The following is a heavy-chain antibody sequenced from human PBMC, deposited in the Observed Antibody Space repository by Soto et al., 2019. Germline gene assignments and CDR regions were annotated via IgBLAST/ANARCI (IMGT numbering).Heavy chain of an antibody. Sequence: SETLSLTCAVSSGSISSSNWWSWVRQPPGKGLEWIGEIYHSGSTNYNPSLKSRVTISVDKSKNQFSLKLSSVTAADTAVYYCARRMVAATGDPNWFDPWGQGTLVTVSS. CDR2: IYHSGST. CDR1: SGSISSSNW. D-gene: IGHD2-15*01. V-gene: IGHV4-4*02. CDR3: ARRMVAATGDPNWFDP. J-gene: IGHJ5*02.